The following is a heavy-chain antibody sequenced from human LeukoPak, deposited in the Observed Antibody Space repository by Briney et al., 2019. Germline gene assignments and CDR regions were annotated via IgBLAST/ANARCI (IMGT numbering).Heavy chain of an antibody. CDR3: ARAYYDDGYYYMDV. J-gene: IGHJ6*03. CDR2: IYYSGST. CDR1: GGSISSYY. Sequence: SETLSLTCTVSGGSISSYYWSWIRQPPGKGLEWIGYIYYSGSTNYNPSLKCRVTISVDTSKNQFSLKLSSVTAADTAVYYCARAYYDDGYYYMDVWGKGTTVTVSS. D-gene: IGHD3-16*01. V-gene: IGHV4-59*01.